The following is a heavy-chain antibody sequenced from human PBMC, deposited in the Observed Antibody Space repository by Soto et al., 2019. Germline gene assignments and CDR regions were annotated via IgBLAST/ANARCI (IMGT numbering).Heavy chain of an antibody. CDR1: GYTFTSYD. Sequence: ASVKVSCKASGYTFTSYDINWVRQATGQGLEWMGWMNPNSGNTGYAQKFQGRVTMTRNTSISTAYMELSSLRSEDTAVYYCARGRRKQLVPPKYYFDYWGQGTLVTVSS. CDR3: ARGRRKQLVPPKYYFDY. V-gene: IGHV1-8*01. J-gene: IGHJ4*02. D-gene: IGHD6-6*01. CDR2: MNPNSGNT.